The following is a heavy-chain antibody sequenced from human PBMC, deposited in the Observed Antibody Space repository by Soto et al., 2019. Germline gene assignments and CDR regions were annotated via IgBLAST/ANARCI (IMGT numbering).Heavy chain of an antibody. CDR1: VFSFSSDS. CDR2: ISSSGIFM. Sequence: GSLRLGCAASVFSFSSDSMGWVRQAPGKGLEWVSSISSSGIFMNYADSVKGRFTISRDNAKNSLYLQMSGLKDEDTAVYYCARDPPTGTTLDWADSWGQGTLVTVSS. D-gene: IGHD1-7*01. J-gene: IGHJ4*02. V-gene: IGHV3-21*01. CDR3: ARDPPTGTTLDWADS.